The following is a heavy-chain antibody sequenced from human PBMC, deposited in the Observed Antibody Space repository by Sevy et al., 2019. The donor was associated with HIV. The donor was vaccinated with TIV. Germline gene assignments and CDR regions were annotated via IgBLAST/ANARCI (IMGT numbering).Heavy chain of an antibody. CDR3: ERPYRTDPFYYYGSSGYYYPSYFDY. CDR2: IKQDGSEK. V-gene: IGHV3-7*01. CDR1: GFTFSNAW. J-gene: IGHJ4*02. D-gene: IGHD3-22*01. Sequence: GGSLRLSCAASGFTFSNAWMSWVRQAPGKGLEWVANIKQDGSEKFYVDSVKGRFTISRDNAKNSLYLQMNSLRAQDTAVYYCERPYRTDPFYYYGSSGYYYPSYFDYWGQGTLVTVSS.